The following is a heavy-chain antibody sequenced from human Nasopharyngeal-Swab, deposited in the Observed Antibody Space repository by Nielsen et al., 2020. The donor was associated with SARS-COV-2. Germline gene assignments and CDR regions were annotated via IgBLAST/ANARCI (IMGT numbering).Heavy chain of an antibody. CDR3: ARGAFGLDHSWFDP. J-gene: IGHJ5*02. Sequence: WVRQAPGQRLEWMGWMNPKSGEVGYEQKFQGRVTMTRNTATATAYMELSGLRHEDTAVYYCARGAFGLDHSWFDPWGQGALVTVSS. D-gene: IGHD3/OR15-3a*01. V-gene: IGHV1-8*01. CDR2: MNPKSGEV.